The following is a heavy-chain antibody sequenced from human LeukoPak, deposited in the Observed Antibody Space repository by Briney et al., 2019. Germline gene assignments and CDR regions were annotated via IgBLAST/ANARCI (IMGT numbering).Heavy chain of an antibody. J-gene: IGHJ4*02. Sequence: PGGSLRLSCAASGFTFSSYWMHWVRQAPGKGLVWVSRINGDGSSTSYADSVKGRFTISRGNAKNTLYLQMNSLRAEDTAVYYCAREGAAAGRVDYWGQGTLVTVSS. CDR1: GFTFSSYW. CDR2: INGDGSST. V-gene: IGHV3-74*01. D-gene: IGHD6-13*01. CDR3: AREGAAAGRVDY.